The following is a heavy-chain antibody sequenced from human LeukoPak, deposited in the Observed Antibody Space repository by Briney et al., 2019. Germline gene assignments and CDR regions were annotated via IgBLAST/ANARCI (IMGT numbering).Heavy chain of an antibody. V-gene: IGHV1-69*13. CDR3: AREALWSGYYTDYYYYGMDV. CDR2: IIPIFGTA. CDR1: GGTFSSYA. Sequence: SVKVSCKASGGTFSSYAISWVRQAPGQGLEWMGGIIPIFGTANYAQKFQGRVTITADESTSTAYMELSSLRSDDTAVYYCAREALWSGYYTDYYYYGMDVWGQGTTVTVSS. J-gene: IGHJ6*02. D-gene: IGHD3-3*01.